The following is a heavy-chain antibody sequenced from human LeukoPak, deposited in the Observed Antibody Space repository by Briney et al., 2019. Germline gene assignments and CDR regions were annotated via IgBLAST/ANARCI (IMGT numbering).Heavy chain of an antibody. V-gene: IGHV4-39*07. Sequence: SETLSLTCTVSGGSISSSSYYWGWIRQPPGKGLEWIGSIYYSGTTYYNPSLKSRVTISVDTSKNQFSLKLSSVTAADTAVYYCARGGAHYDFWSGYLQAFDYWGQGTLVTVSS. D-gene: IGHD3-3*01. CDR1: GGSISSSSYY. J-gene: IGHJ4*02. CDR3: ARGGAHYDFWSGYLQAFDY. CDR2: IYYSGTT.